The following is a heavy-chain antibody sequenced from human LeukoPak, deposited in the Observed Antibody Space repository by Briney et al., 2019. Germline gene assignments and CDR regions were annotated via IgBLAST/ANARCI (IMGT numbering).Heavy chain of an antibody. CDR1: GFTFSSYA. Sequence: GGSLRLSCAASGFTFSSYAMSWVRQASGEGLEWVSAISGSGGSTYYADSVKGRFTISRDNSKNTLYLQMNSLRAEDTAVYYCAKFGGGAVASPFSWGQGTLVTVSS. CDR2: ISGSGGST. CDR3: AKFGGGAVASPFS. D-gene: IGHD6-19*01. V-gene: IGHV3-23*01. J-gene: IGHJ4*02.